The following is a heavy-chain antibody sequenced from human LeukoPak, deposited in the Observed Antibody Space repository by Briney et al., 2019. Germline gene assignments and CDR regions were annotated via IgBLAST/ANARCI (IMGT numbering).Heavy chain of an antibody. Sequence: SETLSLTCAAYGGSFSGYYWSWIRQPPGKGLEWIGEINHSGSTNYNPSLKSRVTISVDTSKNQFSLKLSSVTAADTAVYYCARPRDGYYFDYWGQGTLVTVSS. J-gene: IGHJ4*02. V-gene: IGHV4-34*01. CDR2: INHSGST. CDR3: ARPRDGYYFDY. CDR1: GGSFSGYY. D-gene: IGHD5-24*01.